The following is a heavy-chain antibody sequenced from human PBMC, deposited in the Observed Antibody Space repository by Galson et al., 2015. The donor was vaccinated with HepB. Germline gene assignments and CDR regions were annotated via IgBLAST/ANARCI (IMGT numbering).Heavy chain of an antibody. CDR2: IRNKTDGGTT. CDR1: GFTFGDYA. V-gene: IGHV3-49*03. D-gene: IGHD6-19*01. Sequence: SLRLSCAASGFTFGDYAMSWFRQAPGKGLEWVGFIRNKTDGGTTKYAASVEGRFTISRDDSKSIAYLQMNSLKTEDTAVYYCSRDRDNSGWYATFDYWGQGTLVTVSS. J-gene: IGHJ4*02. CDR3: SRDRDNSGWYATFDY.